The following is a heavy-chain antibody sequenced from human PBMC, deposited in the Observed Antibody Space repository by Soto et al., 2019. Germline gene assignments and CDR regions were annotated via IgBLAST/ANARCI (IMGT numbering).Heavy chain of an antibody. J-gene: IGHJ6*03. CDR3: ARGVSFLDYYYYMDV. V-gene: IGHV1-8*01. Sequence: ASVKVSCKASGYTFTSYDINWVRQATGQGLEWMGWMNPNSGNTGYAQKFQGRVTMTRNTSISTAYMELSSLRSEDTAVFYCARGVSFLDYYYYMDVWGKGTTVTVSS. CDR2: MNPNSGNT. CDR1: GYTFTSYD. D-gene: IGHD3-3*01.